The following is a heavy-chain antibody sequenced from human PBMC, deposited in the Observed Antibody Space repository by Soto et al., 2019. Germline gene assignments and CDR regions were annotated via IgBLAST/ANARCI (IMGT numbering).Heavy chain of an antibody. D-gene: IGHD6-13*01. Sequence: SSETLSLTCTVSGGSISSSSYYWGWIRQPSGKVLEWIGSIYYSGSTYYNPSLKSRVTISVDTSKNQFSLKLSSVTAADTAVYYCAGSYSSSWYYYYYGMDVWGQGTTVT. J-gene: IGHJ6*02. CDR1: GGSISSSSYY. V-gene: IGHV4-39*01. CDR2: IYYSGST. CDR3: AGSYSSSWYYYYYGMDV.